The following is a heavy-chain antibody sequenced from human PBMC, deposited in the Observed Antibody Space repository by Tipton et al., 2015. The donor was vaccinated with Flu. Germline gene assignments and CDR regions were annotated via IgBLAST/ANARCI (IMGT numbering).Heavy chain of an antibody. CDR2: ISAYNGNT. J-gene: IGHJ6*02. D-gene: IGHD6-6*01. CDR3: ARDGGSSLRNYSYYGMDV. CDR1: GYTFTSYG. V-gene: IGHV1-18*01. Sequence: QLVQSGAEVKKPGASVKVSCKASGYTFTSYGISWVRRAPGQGLEWMGWISAYNGNTNYAQKLQGRVTMTTDTSTSTAYMELRGLRSDDTAVYYCARDGGSSLRNYSYYGMDVWGQGTTVPVSS.